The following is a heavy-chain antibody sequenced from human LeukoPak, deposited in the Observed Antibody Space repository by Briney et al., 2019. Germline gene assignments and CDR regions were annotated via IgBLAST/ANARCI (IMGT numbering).Heavy chain of an antibody. D-gene: IGHD3-3*01. Sequence: GGSLRLSCAASGFTFTIFGFNWVRQAPGKVPEWVSYIDARSGITYYADSVQGRFTISRDNAQESVFLQMNSLRADDTAVHYCARTYDFGRGPPGDAFDNWGPGALVTVSS. CDR1: GFTFTIFG. V-gene: IGHV3-48*01. J-gene: IGHJ3*02. CDR3: ARTYDFGRGPPGDAFDN. CDR2: IDARSGIT.